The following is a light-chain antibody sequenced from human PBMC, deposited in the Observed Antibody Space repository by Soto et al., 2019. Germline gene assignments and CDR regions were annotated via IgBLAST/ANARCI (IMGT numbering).Light chain of an antibody. CDR3: QQYYSTPYT. CDR2: WAS. V-gene: IGKV4-1*01. CDR1: RSIISDY. Sequence: EIVLTQSPGTLSLSPGETASLSCGASRSIISDYLAWYQQKPGQPPKLLIYWASTRESGVPDRFSGSGSGTDFTLTISSLQAEDVAVYYCQQYYSTPYTFGQGTKLEIK. J-gene: IGKJ2*01.